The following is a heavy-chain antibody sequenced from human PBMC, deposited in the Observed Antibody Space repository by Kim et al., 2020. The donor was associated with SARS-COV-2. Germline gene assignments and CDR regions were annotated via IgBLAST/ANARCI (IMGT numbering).Heavy chain of an antibody. CDR1: GFIFSSYI. J-gene: IGHJ4*02. CDR3: AKDRVSWGSSFDS. D-gene: IGHD6-6*01. Sequence: GGSLRLSCAASGFIFSSYIMNWVRQAPGKGLEWVAAISGGGGGTNYADSVKGRFTISRDDSKGTLYLQMNSLRAEDTAVYYCAKDRVSWGSSFDSWGQGT. CDR2: ISGGGGGT. V-gene: IGHV3-23*01.